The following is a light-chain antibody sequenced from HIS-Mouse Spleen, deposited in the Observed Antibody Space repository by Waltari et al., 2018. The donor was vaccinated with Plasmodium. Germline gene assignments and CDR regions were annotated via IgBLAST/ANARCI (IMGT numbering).Light chain of an antibody. CDR2: EDS. CDR3: YSTDSSGNHRV. Sequence: SYELTQPPSVSVSPGKTARITCAGDALPKKYAYWYQQKSGKAPVLVIYEDSKRPSGIPERFSGSSSGTMATLTISGAQVEDEADYYCYSTDSSGNHRVFGGGTKLTVL. V-gene: IGLV3-10*01. CDR1: ALPKKY. J-gene: IGLJ3*02.